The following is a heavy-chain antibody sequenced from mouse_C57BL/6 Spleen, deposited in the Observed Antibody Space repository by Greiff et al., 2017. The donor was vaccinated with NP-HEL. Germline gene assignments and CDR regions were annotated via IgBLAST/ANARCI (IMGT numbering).Heavy chain of an antibody. CDR1: GFTFSSYA. CDR3: ARDQGGDYDDAMDY. D-gene: IGHD2-4*01. V-gene: IGHV5-4*01. Sequence: EVHLVESGGGLVKPGGSLKLSCAASGFTFSSYAMSWVRQTPEKRLEWVATISDGGSYTYYPDNVKGRFTISRDNAKNNLYLQMSHLKSEDTAMYYCARDQGGDYDDAMDYWGQGTSVTVSS. J-gene: IGHJ4*01. CDR2: ISDGGSYT.